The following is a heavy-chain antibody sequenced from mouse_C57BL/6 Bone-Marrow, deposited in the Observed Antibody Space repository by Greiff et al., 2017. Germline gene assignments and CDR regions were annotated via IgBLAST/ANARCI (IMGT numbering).Heavy chain of an antibody. D-gene: IGHD2-4*01. V-gene: IGHV1-39*01. CDR3: ARGYDYDYSMDY. CDR1: GYSFTDYN. Sequence: VQLQQSGPELVKPGASVKISCKASGYSFTDYNMNWVQQSNGKSLEWIGVINPNYGTTSYNQKFKGKATLTVDKSYSTAYMQINSLTSEDSAVYYCARGYDYDYSMDYWGQGTSVTVSS. CDR2: INPNYGTT. J-gene: IGHJ4*01.